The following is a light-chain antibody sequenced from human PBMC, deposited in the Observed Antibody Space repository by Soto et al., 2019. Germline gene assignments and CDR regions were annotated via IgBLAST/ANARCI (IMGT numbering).Light chain of an antibody. J-gene: IGKJ1*01. CDR3: QQYNNWPQT. CDR1: QSVSSSS. Sequence: EIVLTQSPGTLSLSPGERATLSCRASQSVSSSSLAWYQQKPGQAPRLLIYGASSRATGISDRVSGSGSGTEFTLTISSLQSEDFAEYHCQQYNNWPQTFGQGTKVEIK. V-gene: IGKV3-20*01. CDR2: GAS.